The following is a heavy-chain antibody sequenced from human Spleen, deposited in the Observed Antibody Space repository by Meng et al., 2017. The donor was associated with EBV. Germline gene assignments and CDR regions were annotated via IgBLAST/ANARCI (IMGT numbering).Heavy chain of an antibody. CDR2: IKRKIDGETT. CDR1: GFTLSNAW. J-gene: IGHJ4*02. CDR3: FDHAY. Sequence: EVRLVGFGGALVKPGGSLRLSCVASGFTLSNAWMSWVRQAPGKGLEWVGRIKRKIDGETTDYAAPVKGRFTISRDDSKNTVYLQMNSLKTEDTAVYYCFDHAYWGQGTLVTVSS. V-gene: IGHV3-15*02.